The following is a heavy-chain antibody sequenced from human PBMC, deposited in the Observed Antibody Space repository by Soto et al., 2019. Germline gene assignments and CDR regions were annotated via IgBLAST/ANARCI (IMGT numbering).Heavy chain of an antibody. CDR1: GYTFISYL. CDR2: IDPSESYT. V-gene: IGHV5-10-1*01. J-gene: IGHJ4*02. CDR3: TKQGGHQATDD. Sequence: PGESLKISCKASGYTFISYLIHCVSQTPWKGLEWMVRIDPSESYTNYSPSFQGHVTISADKSISTAYLQWRSLKASDTAMYYCTKQGGHQATDDWGQGTLVTVSS. D-gene: IGHD2-2*01.